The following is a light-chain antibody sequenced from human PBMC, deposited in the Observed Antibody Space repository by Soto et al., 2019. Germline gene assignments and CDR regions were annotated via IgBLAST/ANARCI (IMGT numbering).Light chain of an antibody. CDR1: SSDVGSYSL. CDR3: CSYAGGSPYV. J-gene: IGLJ1*01. V-gene: IGLV2-23*02. Sequence: QSVLTQPASVSGSPGQSITISCTGSSSDVGSYSLVSWYQHHPGKAPELMIYEVSKRPSGVSNRFSGSKSGNTASLTISGLQAEDDADYYCCSYAGGSPYVFGSGPKVTVL. CDR2: EVS.